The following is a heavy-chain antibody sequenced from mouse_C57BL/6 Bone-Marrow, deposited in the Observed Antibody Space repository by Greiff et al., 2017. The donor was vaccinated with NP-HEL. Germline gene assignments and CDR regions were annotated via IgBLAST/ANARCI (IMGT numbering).Heavy chain of an antibody. CDR3: ARSVYYDYAHVPFYAMDY. J-gene: IGHJ4*01. V-gene: IGHV7-3*01. D-gene: IGHD2-4*01. CDR1: GFTFTAYY. Sequence: VPLVESGGGLLQPWGSLSLSCAASGFTFTAYYMSLVRHPPGTALDRLFFISNKANGYTTEYRAFVKGRFTISRDTSHSILYLQMNDLRADDSATYDCARSVYYDYAHVPFYAMDYWGQGTTVTVSS. CDR2: ISNKANGYTT.